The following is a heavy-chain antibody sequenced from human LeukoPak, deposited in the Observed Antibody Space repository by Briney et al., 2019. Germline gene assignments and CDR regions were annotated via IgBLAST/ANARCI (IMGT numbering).Heavy chain of an antibody. CDR1: GYTFTSYA. D-gene: IGHD3-10*01. J-gene: IGHJ4*02. V-gene: IGHV7-4-1*02. Sequence: ASVKVSCKASGYTFTSYAMNWVRQAPGQGLEWMGWINTNTGNPTYAQGFTGRFVFSLDTSVSTAYLQISSLKAEDTAVYYCARDHRIMVRGVPLPHYWGQGTLVTVSS. CDR2: INTNTGNP. CDR3: ARDHRIMVRGVPLPHY.